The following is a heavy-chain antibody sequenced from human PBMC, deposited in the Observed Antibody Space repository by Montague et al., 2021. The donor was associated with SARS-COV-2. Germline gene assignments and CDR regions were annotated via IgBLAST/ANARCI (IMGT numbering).Heavy chain of an antibody. D-gene: IGHD3-10*01. Sequence: SETLSLTCAAYGGSSSGYHWNWIRQPPGKGLEWIGEINHGGITNYNPSLKSRLTISADTSKNQFSLKLTSVAAADTAVYYCARLRDGVVPSPILGVGPYYSYYFIDVWGKGTTVTVSS. CDR1: GGSSSGYH. V-gene: IGHV4-34*01. CDR3: ARLRDGVVPSPILGVGPYYSYYFIDV. J-gene: IGHJ6*03. CDR2: INHGGIT.